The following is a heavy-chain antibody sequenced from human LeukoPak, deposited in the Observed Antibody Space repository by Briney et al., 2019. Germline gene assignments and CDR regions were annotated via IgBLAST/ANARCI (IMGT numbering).Heavy chain of an antibody. CDR2: ISGSGGTT. D-gene: IGHD2-15*01. J-gene: IGHJ4*02. CDR3: AKVSFRYCSGGSCYFDS. Sequence: GGSLRLSCAASGFTFSSYAMSWVRQAPGKGLEWVSTISGSGGTTYYADSVKGQFTISRDNSKNTLYLQMDSLRAEDTAIYYCAKVSFRYCSGGSCYFDSWGQGTLVTVSS. CDR1: GFTFSSYA. V-gene: IGHV3-23*01.